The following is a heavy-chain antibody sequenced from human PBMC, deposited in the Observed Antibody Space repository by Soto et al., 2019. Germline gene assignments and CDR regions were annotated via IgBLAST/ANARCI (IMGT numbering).Heavy chain of an antibody. D-gene: IGHD3-3*01. CDR3: ARDHDFWSFHYYGMDV. Sequence: SETLSLTCTVSGGSISSGDYYWSWIRQPPGKGLEWIGYIYYSGSTYYNPSLKSRVTISVDTSKNQFSLKLSSVTAADTAVYYCARDHDFWSFHYYGMDVRGQGTTVTVSS. CDR1: GGSISSGDYY. J-gene: IGHJ6*02. CDR2: IYYSGST. V-gene: IGHV4-30-4*01.